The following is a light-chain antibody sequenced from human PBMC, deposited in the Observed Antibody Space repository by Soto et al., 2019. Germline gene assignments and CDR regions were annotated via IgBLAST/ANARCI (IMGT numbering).Light chain of an antibody. V-gene: IGKV1-12*01. CDR2: AAS. J-gene: IGKJ5*01. Sequence: DIQMTQSPSTLSATARAGFSMTVRASQTISSWLAWYQHKPGKAPKLLIYAASSLQSRVPSRFSGSGSGTDFTLTIRSLQPEDFATYYCHQTISFPITFGQGTRLEIK. CDR3: HQTISFPIT. CDR1: QTISSW.